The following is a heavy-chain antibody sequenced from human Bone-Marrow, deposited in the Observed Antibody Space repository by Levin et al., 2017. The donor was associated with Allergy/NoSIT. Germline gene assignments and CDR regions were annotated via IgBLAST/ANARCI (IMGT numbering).Heavy chain of an antibody. D-gene: IGHD3-3*01. CDR1: GYSFTSYW. CDR3: ARLGYPGKHDFWSVDYYYYYMDV. J-gene: IGHJ6*03. CDR2: IYPGDSDT. Sequence: GGSLRLSCKGSGYSFTSYWIGWVRQMPGKGLEWMGIIYPGDSDTRYSPSFQGQVTISADKSISTAYLQWSSLKASDTAMYYCARLGYPGKHDFWSVDYYYYYMDVWGKGTTVTVSS. V-gene: IGHV5-51*01.